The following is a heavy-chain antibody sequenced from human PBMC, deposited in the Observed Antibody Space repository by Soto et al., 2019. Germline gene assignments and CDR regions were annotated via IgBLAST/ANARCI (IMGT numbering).Heavy chain of an antibody. V-gene: IGHV1-18*01. CDR3: ARGQKWVAYYFDY. Sequence: QVQLVQSGAEVKEPGASVKVSCTASGYTFTDHGISWVRQAPGHGLEWMGWISAHNGNTDYAQRYQGRVTMTTDTSTSTAYMELRSLRPDDTAVYYCARGQKWVAYYFDYWGQGTLVTVSS. J-gene: IGHJ4*02. CDR2: ISAHNGNT. D-gene: IGHD6-19*01. CDR1: GYTFTDHG.